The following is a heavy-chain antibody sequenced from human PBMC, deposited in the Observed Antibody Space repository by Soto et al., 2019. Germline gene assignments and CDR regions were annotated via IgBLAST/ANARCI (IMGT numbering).Heavy chain of an antibody. CDR2: ISGSGGST. V-gene: IGHV3-23*01. J-gene: IGHJ5*02. CDR3: AKVMVKNWFDP. D-gene: IGHD5-18*01. CDR1: GFTFSSYA. Sequence: GGSLRLSCAASGFTFSSYAMSWVRQAPGKGLEWVSGISGSGGSTYYADSVKGRFTISRDNSKNTLYLQMSSLRAEDTAVYYCAKVMVKNWFDPWGQGTLVTVSS.